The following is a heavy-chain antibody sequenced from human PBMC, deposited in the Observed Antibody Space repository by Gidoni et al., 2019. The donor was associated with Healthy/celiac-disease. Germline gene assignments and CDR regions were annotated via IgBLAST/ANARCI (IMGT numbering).Heavy chain of an antibody. CDR3: AKDSSGWYRGGDY. J-gene: IGHJ4*02. Sequence: VPPLESGGGWVEPGGSLRLSCAASGFTVSSYAMHWVRQAPGKGLEWVSASSGSGESTYYADSVKGRFTIARDNSKNTLYLQMNSLRAEDTAVYYCAKDSSGWYRGGDYWGQGTLVTVSS. CDR2: SSGSGEST. V-gene: IGHV3-23*01. D-gene: IGHD6-19*01. CDR1: GFTVSSYA.